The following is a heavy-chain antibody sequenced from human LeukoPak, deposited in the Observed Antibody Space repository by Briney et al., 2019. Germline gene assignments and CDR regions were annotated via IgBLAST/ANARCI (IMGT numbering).Heavy chain of an antibody. V-gene: IGHV4-39*07. D-gene: IGHD2-15*01. J-gene: IGHJ5*02. CDR3: ARTCSGSSCYPRGWLDP. CDR2: IHYSGST. Sequence: SETLSLTCTVSGGSISRSSYYWGWIRQPPGKGLEWIASIHYSGSTYYNPSLKSRVTISVDTSKNQFSLKLNSVTAADTAVYYCARTCSGSSCYPRGWLDPWGQGTLVTVSS. CDR1: GGSISRSSYY.